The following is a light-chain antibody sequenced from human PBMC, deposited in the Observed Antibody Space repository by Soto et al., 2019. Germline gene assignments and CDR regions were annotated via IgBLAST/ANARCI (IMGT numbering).Light chain of an antibody. V-gene: IGKV4-1*01. CDR1: QTILYSSNNNNY. CDR2: WAS. Sequence: DIVMTQSPDSLAVSLGERATINCESSQTILYSSNNNNYLAWYQQKPGQPPKLLIYWASTRESGVPDRFSGSGSGTDFTLTISNLQAEDVAVYYCHQYLSAPWTFGQGTKVEIK. CDR3: HQYLSAPWT. J-gene: IGKJ1*01.